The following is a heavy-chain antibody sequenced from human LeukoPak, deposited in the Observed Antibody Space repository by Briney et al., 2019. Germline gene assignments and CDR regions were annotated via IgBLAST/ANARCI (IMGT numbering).Heavy chain of an antibody. V-gene: IGHV3-23*01. CDR1: GFTFSTYA. Sequence: GGSLRLSCAASGFTFSTYAMSWVRQAPGKGLEWVSTITGSGGNTYYTDSVKGRFTISRDNSKNTLYLQMNSLRAEDTVVYYCAERGYSGYVDYWGQGTLVTVSS. J-gene: IGHJ4*02. CDR3: AERGYSGYVDY. CDR2: ITGSGGNT. D-gene: IGHD5-12*01.